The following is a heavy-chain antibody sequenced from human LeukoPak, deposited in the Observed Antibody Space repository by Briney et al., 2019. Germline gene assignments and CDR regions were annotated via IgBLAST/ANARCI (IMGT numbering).Heavy chain of an antibody. CDR3: ARDLGIAAAGIYGY. D-gene: IGHD6-13*01. CDR1: GYTFTGYY. CDR2: INPNSGGT. J-gene: IGHJ4*02. Sequence: ASVKVSCKASGYTFTGYYMHWVRQAPGQGLEWMGWINPNSGGTNYAQKFQGRVTMTRDTSISTAYMELSRLRSDDTAVYYCARDLGIAAAGIYGYWGQGALVTVSS. V-gene: IGHV1-2*02.